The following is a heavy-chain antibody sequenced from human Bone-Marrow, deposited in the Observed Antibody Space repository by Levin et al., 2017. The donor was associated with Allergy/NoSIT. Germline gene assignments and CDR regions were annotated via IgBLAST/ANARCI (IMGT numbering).Heavy chain of an antibody. V-gene: IGHV3-53*01. CDR3: AREIKVGATAAFDY. CDR1: GLTVSSNH. D-gene: IGHD1-26*01. CDR2: IYSGGST. Sequence: QAGGSLRLSCAASGLTVSSNHMSWVRQAPGKGLEWVSIIYSGGSTNYADSVKGRFTISRDNSKNTVFLQMKSLRAEDTAVYYCAREIKVGATAAFDYWGQGSLVTVSS. J-gene: IGHJ4*02.